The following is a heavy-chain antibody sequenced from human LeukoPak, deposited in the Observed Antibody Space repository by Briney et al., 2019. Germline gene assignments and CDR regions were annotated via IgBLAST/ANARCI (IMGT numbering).Heavy chain of an antibody. CDR3: ASTFTIFGVVT. CDR2: INHSGST. J-gene: IGHJ4*02. D-gene: IGHD3-3*01. Sequence: GSLRLSCAASGFTFSSYWMSWIRQPPGKGLEWLGEINHSGSTNYNPSLKSRVTISVDTSKNQFSLKLSSVTAADTAVYYCASTFTIFGVVTWGQGTLVTVSS. V-gene: IGHV4-34*01. CDR1: GFTFSSYW.